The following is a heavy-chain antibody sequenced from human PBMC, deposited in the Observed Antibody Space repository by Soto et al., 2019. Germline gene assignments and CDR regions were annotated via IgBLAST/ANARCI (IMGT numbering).Heavy chain of an antibody. Sequence: SETLSLTCAVYGGSFSGYYWSWIRQPPGKGLEWIGEINHSGSTNYNPSLKSRVTISVDTSKNQFSLKLSSVTAADTAVYYCARVRYNWNYLGWFDPWGQGTLVTVS. CDR2: INHSGST. J-gene: IGHJ5*02. V-gene: IGHV4-34*01. CDR1: GGSFSGYY. D-gene: IGHD1-7*01. CDR3: ARVRYNWNYLGWFDP.